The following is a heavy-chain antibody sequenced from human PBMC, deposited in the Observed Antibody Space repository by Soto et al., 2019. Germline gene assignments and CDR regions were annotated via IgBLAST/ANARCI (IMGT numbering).Heavy chain of an antibody. D-gene: IGHD3-22*01. CDR1: GGSIRSSNCY. J-gene: IGHJ5*02. CDR3: ASLPYYYDTSGYLNWFDP. Sequence: SETLSLTCTVSGGSIRSSNCYWGWSRQPPGKWLEWIGTIYYSGNTYYNPSLKSRVTISVDTSKNQFSLKLTSVTAADTAIYYCASLPYYYDTSGYLNWFDPWGQGTLVTVSS. V-gene: IGHV4-39*01. CDR2: IYYSGNT.